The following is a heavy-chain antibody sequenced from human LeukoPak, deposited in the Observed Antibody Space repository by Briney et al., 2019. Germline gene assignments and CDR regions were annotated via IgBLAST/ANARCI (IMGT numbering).Heavy chain of an antibody. CDR1: GYTLTELS. J-gene: IGHJ4*02. D-gene: IGHD5-24*01. V-gene: IGHV1-24*01. Sequence: GASVKVSCKVSGYTLTELSMHWVRQAPGKGLEWMGGFDPEDGETIYAQKFQGRVTMTEDTSTDTAYMELSSLRSEDTAVYYCATDVRPPLGDGYNLNYWGRGTLVTVSS. CDR2: FDPEDGET. CDR3: ATDVRPPLGDGYNLNY.